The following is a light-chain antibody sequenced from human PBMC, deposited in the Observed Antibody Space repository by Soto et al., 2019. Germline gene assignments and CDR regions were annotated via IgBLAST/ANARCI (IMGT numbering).Light chain of an antibody. J-gene: IGKJ1*01. V-gene: IGKV1-5*01. CDR2: DAS. CDR1: QSVSSW. CDR3: QQSYTSPPWT. Sequence: DIQLTQSPSTLSASVGDSVTITCRASQSVSSWLAWYQQKPGRAPRLLIYDASKLEAGVPSRFSGSGSETELSLTISSLRPEDTAIYFCQQSYTSPPWTFGQGTKVEIK.